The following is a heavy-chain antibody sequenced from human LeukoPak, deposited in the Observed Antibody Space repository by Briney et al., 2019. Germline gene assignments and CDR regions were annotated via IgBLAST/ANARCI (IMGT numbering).Heavy chain of an antibody. V-gene: IGHV3-64*01. CDR2: ISSNGGST. CDR1: GFTFSSYA. D-gene: IGHD5-12*01. CDR3: ARAAVIDSGYDYPLGSFRDYYYYMDV. Sequence: PGGSLRLSCAASGFTFSSYAMHWVRRAPGKGLEYVSAISSNGGSTYYANSVKGRFTISRDNSKNTLYLQMGSLRAEDMAVYYCARAAVIDSGYDYPLGSFRDYYYYMDVWGKGTTVTVSS. J-gene: IGHJ6*03.